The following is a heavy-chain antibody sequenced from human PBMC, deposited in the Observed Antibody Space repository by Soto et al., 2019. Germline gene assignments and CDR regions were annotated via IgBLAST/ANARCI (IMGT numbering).Heavy chain of an antibody. Sequence: ASVKVSCKVSGYTLTELSMHWVRQAPGKGLEWMGGFDPEDGETIYAKKFQGRVTMTEDTSTDTAYMELSSLRSEDKAVYYCATPPGGRWLRSFYYYLDVWGKGTTVTVSS. CDR3: ATPPGGRWLRSFYYYLDV. CDR1: GYTLTELS. J-gene: IGHJ6*03. V-gene: IGHV1-24*01. D-gene: IGHD5-12*01. CDR2: FDPEDGET.